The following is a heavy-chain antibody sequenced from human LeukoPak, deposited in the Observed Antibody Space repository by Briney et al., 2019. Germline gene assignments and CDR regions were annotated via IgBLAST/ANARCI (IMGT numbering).Heavy chain of an antibody. J-gene: IGHJ6*02. CDR1: GGSFSSYY. CDR2: INHSGST. V-gene: IGHV4-34*01. Sequence: SETLSLTCAVYGGSFSSYYWSWIRQPPGKGLEWIGEINHSGSTNYNPSLKSRVTISVDTSKNQFSLKLSSVTAADTAVYYCARGKMGYYGMDVWGQGTTVTVSS. CDR3: ARGKMGYYGMDV. D-gene: IGHD2-8*01.